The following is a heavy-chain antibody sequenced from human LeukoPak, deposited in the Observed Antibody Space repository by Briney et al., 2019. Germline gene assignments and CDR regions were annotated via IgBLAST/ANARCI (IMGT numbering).Heavy chain of an antibody. D-gene: IGHD3-10*01. CDR3: AQEDYDGSGSYLGG. J-gene: IGHJ4*02. CDR2: VSYDGSNK. Sequence: GGSLRLSCAASGFTFSSYGMHWVRQAPGKGLEWVAVVSYDGSNKYYTDSMKGRFTISRDNSKNMLYLQMNSLRTEDTAIYYCAQEDYDGSGSYLGGWGQGTLVTVSS. V-gene: IGHV3-30*18. CDR1: GFTFSSYG.